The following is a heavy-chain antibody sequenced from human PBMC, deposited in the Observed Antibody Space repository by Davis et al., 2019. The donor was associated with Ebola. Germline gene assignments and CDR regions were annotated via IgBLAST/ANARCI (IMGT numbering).Heavy chain of an antibody. D-gene: IGHD2-15*01. Sequence: SETLSLTCTVSGGSISSYYWSWIRQPPGKGLEWIGYIYYSGSTNYNPSLKSRVTISVDTSKNQFSLKLSSVTAADTAVYYCAADLRRSAFDIWGQGTMVTVSS. CDR3: AADLRRSAFDI. V-gene: IGHV4-59*01. CDR1: GGSISSYY. J-gene: IGHJ3*02. CDR2: IYYSGST.